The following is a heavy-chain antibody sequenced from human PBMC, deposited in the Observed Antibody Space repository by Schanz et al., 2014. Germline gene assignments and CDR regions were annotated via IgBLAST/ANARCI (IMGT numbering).Heavy chain of an antibody. CDR1: GFTVSSNY. D-gene: IGHD6-6*01. CDR3: ARLATSKSRLGDAVDI. Sequence: EVQLVESGGGVVQPGRSLRLSCAVSGFTVSSNYMSWVRQAPGKGLEWVSSISRSSSSIYYADSVKGRFTISRDNAKNSLYLQMHSLRAEDTAVYYCARLATSKSRLGDAVDIWGQGTMVTVSS. J-gene: IGHJ3*02. V-gene: IGHV3-21*01. CDR2: ISRSSSSI.